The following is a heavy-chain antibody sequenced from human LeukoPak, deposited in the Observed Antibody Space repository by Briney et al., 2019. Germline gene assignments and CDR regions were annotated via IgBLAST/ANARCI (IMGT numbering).Heavy chain of an antibody. Sequence: GGSLRLSCAASGFTFSSYAMSWVRQAPGKGLEWVSAISGSGGSTYYADSVKGRFTISRDNSKNTLYLQMNSLRAEDTAVYYCAKVRGSGSVGPLYFDYWGQGTLVTVSS. CDR3: AKVRGSGSVGPLYFDY. J-gene: IGHJ4*02. D-gene: IGHD3-10*01. V-gene: IGHV3-23*01. CDR1: GFTFSSYA. CDR2: ISGSGGST.